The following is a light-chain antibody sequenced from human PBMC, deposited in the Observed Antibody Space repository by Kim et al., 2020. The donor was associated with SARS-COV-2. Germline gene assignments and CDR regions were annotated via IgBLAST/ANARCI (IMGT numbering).Light chain of an antibody. Sequence: SSELTQDPAVSVALGQTVTITCQGDSLRSHFASWYQQSPGQSPVLVLYGKNNRPSGIPDRFSGSSSGNTASLTITGAQAEDEADYYCNSRDSSGNHVVFGGGTQLTVL. V-gene: IGLV3-19*01. J-gene: IGLJ2*01. CDR3: NSRDSSGNHVV. CDR2: GKN. CDR1: SLRSHF.